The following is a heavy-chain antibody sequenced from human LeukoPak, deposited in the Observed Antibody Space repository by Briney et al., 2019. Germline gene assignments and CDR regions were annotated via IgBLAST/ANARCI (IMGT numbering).Heavy chain of an antibody. V-gene: IGHV1-69*13. Sequence: ASVKVSCKASGGTFSSYAISWVRQAPGQGLEWMGGIIPIFGTANYAQKFQGRVTITADESTSTAYMELSSLRSEDTAVYYCARGATMVRGVPIGGYYYYGMVVWGQGTTVTVSS. CDR3: ARGATMVRGVPIGGYYYYGMVV. CDR1: GGTFSSYA. D-gene: IGHD3-10*01. J-gene: IGHJ6*02. CDR2: IIPIFGTA.